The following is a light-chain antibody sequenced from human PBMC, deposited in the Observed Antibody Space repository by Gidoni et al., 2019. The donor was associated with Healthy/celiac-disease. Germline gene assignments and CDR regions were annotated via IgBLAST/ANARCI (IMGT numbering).Light chain of an antibody. CDR3: QQSYSTPRT. CDR2: AAS. Sequence: DIQMTQSPSSLSASVGDRVTITCRASQRISSYLNWYQQKPGTAPKLLIYAASSLQSGVPSRFRGSGSGTDFTLTISSLQPEDFATYYCQQSYSTPRTFGGGTKVEIK. CDR1: QRISSY. V-gene: IGKV1-39*01. J-gene: IGKJ4*01.